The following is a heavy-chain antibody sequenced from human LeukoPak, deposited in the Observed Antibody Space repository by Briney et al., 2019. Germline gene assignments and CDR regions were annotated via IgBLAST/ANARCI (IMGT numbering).Heavy chain of an antibody. D-gene: IGHD3-22*01. V-gene: IGHV1-46*01. CDR2: INPSGGST. CDR1: GYTFTSYY. J-gene: IGHJ3*02. Sequence: GASVKVSCKASGYTFTSYYMHWVRQAPGQGLEWMGIINPSGGSTSYAQKFQGRVIMTTDTSTSTVYMELSSLKSEDTAVYYCASLKNSYDSSGYLVTDAFDIWGQGTMVTVSS. CDR3: ASLKNSYDSSGYLVTDAFDI.